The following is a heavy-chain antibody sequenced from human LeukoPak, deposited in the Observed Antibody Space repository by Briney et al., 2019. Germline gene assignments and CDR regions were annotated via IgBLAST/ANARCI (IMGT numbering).Heavy chain of an antibody. J-gene: IGHJ4*02. CDR1: GFTFSSYA. CDR3: AKLIDIVVVPAAIFFDY. D-gene: IGHD2-2*02. V-gene: IGHV3-23*01. Sequence: PGGSLRLSCAASGFTFSSYAMSWVRQAPGKGLEWVSAISGSGGSTYYADSVKGRFTISRDNSKNTLYLQMNSLRAEDTAVYYCAKLIDIVVVPAAIFFDYWGQGTLVTVSS. CDR2: ISGSGGST.